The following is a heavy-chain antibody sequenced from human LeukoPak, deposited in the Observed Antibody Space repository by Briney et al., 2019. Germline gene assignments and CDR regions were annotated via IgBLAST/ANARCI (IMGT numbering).Heavy chain of an antibody. CDR3: ARESRLRKLVEYFQH. V-gene: IGHV1-18*01. CDR1: GYTFTSYG. J-gene: IGHJ1*01. D-gene: IGHD6-13*01. CDR2: ISAYNGNT. Sequence: ASVKVSCKASGYTFTSYGISWVRQAPGQGLEWMGWISAYNGNTNYAQKLQGRVTMTTDTSTSTAYMELRSLRSDDTAVYYCARESRLRKLVEYFQHWGQGTLVTVSS.